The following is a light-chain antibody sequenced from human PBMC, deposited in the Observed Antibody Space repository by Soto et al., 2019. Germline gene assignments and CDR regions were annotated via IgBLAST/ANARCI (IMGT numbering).Light chain of an antibody. Sequence: QSALTQPASVSGSPGQSITISCTGTSSDVGDYNYVSWDQQHPGKAPKLVIFDVSNRPSGVSNRFSGSKSDNTASLTISGLQAEDEADYSCSSYTSSSTRVFGTGTKLTVL. CDR1: SSDVGDYNY. CDR3: SSYTSSSTRV. V-gene: IGLV2-14*01. J-gene: IGLJ1*01. CDR2: DVS.